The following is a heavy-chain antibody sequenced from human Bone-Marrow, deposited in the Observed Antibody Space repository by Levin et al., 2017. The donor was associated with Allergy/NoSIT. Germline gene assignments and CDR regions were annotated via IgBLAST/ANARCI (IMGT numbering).Heavy chain of an antibody. D-gene: IGHD6-19*01. V-gene: IGHV3-33*01. CDR2: VWYDGTKK. J-gene: IGHJ4*02. CDR1: GFNFSSHG. CDR3: ASAPSFGWYDN. Sequence: GESLKISCAASGFNFSSHGMHWVRQAPGKGLQWVAVVWYDGTKKYYADSVRGRFTISRDTSKNTLYLQMDSLRAEDTAVYYCASAPSFGWYDNWGQGTLVTVSS.